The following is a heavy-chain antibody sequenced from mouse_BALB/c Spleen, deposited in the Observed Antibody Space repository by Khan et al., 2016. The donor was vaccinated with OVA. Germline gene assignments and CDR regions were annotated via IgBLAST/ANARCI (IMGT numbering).Heavy chain of an antibody. CDR3: ARRGLRWDFDN. J-gene: IGHJ2*01. Sequence: QVQLQQSGAELAKPGASVKMSCKASGYTFINYWILWVKQRPGQGLEWIGYINPSTGYTEYNQNFKDKATLTADKSSSTAYMQLSSLTSEDSAVDYCARRGLRWDFDNWGQGTTRTVSS. V-gene: IGHV1-7*01. CDR2: INPSTGYT. D-gene: IGHD1-1*01. CDR1: GYTFINYW.